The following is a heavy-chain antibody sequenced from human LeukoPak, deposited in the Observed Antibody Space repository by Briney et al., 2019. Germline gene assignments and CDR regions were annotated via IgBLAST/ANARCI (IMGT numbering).Heavy chain of an antibody. Sequence: TSETLSLTCAVYGGSFSGYYWSWIRQPPGKGLEWIGEINHSGSTNYNPSLKSRVTMSLDTSKNQFSLKLSSVTAADTAVYYCARDENGYVWGSFRAWGRGTLVTVSS. J-gene: IGHJ5*02. D-gene: IGHD3-16*02. CDR1: GGSFSGYY. CDR2: INHSGST. V-gene: IGHV4-34*01. CDR3: ARDENGYVWGSFRA.